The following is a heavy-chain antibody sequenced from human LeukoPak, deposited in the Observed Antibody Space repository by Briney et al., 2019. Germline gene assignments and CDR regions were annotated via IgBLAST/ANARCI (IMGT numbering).Heavy chain of an antibody. J-gene: IGHJ1*01. V-gene: IGHV4-34*01. D-gene: IGHD5-18*01. Sequence: NPSETLSLTCAVYGGSFSGYYWSWIRQPPGKGLEWIGEINRSGSTNYNPSLKSRVTISVDTSKNQFSLKLSSVTAADTAVYYCAIPSGYSYGPYFQHWGQGTLVTVSS. CDR3: AIPSGYSYGPYFQH. CDR1: GGSFSGYY. CDR2: INRSGST.